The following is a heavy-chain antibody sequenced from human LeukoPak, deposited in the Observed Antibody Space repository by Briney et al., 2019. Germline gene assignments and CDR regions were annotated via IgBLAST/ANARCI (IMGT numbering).Heavy chain of an antibody. CDR1: GGTFSSYA. CDR2: IIPIFGTA. V-gene: IGHV1-69*13. D-gene: IGHD4-17*01. J-gene: IGHJ4*02. Sequence: SVKVSCKASGGTFSSYAISWVRQAPGQGLEWMGGIIPIFGTANYAQKFQGRVTITADESTSTAYMELSSLRSEDTAVYYCARGPDYGDYIPDYWDQGTLVTVSS. CDR3: ARGPDYGDYIPDY.